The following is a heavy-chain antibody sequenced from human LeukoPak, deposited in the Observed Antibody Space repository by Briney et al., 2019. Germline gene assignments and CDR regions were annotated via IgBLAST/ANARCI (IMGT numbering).Heavy chain of an antibody. CDR1: GYTFNSYD. V-gene: IGHV1-8*02. CDR3: ARRNIRFLELDF. J-gene: IGHJ4*02. Sequence: ASVKVSCKTSGYTFNSYDINWVRQATGQGLEWMGWMNPNSGNTGYAQKLQGRVTMTRNTSIRTAYMELSGLRPEDTAVYYCARRNIRFLELDFWGQGTLVTVSS. CDR2: MNPNSGNT. D-gene: IGHD3-3*01.